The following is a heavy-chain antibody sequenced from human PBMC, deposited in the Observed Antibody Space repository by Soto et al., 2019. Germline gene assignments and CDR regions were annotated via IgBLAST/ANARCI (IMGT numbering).Heavy chain of an antibody. Sequence: QVQLVQSGAEVKKPGSSVKVSCKASGGTFSSYTISWVRQAPGQGLEWMGRIIPILGIANYAQKFQGRVTITADKSTSTAYMELSSLRSEDTAVYYCARHGREGNGMDVWGQGTTVTVSS. CDR3: ARHGREGNGMDV. J-gene: IGHJ6*02. CDR1: GGTFSSYT. V-gene: IGHV1-69*02. CDR2: IIPILGIA.